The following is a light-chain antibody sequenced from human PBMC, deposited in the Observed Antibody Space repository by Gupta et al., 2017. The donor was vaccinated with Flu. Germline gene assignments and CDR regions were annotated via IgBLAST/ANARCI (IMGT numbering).Light chain of an antibody. CDR1: QSLLHSNGYNY. Sequence: EIVMTKSPISLPVTPGEPASISCRSSQSLLHSNGYNYLDWYLQKPGQSPQLLIYLGSNRASGVPDRFSGSGSGTDFTLKISRVEAEDVAVYYCRQALQSHCTFGQGTKVEI. CDR3: RQALQSHCT. CDR2: LGS. V-gene: IGKV2-28*01. J-gene: IGKJ2*02.